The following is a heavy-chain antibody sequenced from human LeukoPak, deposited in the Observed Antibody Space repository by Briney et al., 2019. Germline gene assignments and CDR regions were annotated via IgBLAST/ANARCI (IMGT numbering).Heavy chain of an antibody. V-gene: IGHV3-23*01. CDR3: AKAPRKAVAGTDGYYFDY. Sequence: PGGSLRLSCAASGFTFSSYAMSWVRQAPGKGLEWVSAISGSGGSTYYADSVKGRFTISRDNSKNTLYLQMNSLRAEDTAVYYCAKAPRKAVAGTDGYYFDYWGQGTLVTVSS. D-gene: IGHD6-19*01. J-gene: IGHJ4*02. CDR2: ISGSGGST. CDR1: GFTFSSYA.